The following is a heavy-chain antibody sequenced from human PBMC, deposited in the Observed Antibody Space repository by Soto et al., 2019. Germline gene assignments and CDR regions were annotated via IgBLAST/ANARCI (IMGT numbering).Heavy chain of an antibody. CDR3: AREKRRRHSYGYGYFDY. D-gene: IGHD5-18*01. V-gene: IGHV3-11*01. Sequence: PGGSLRLSCAASGFTFSDYYMSWIRQAPGKGLEPVSYISSSGSTIYYADSVTGRFTISRDHATNSLSLQMNSLRPEHTAVHYRAREKRRRHSYGYGYFDYWGQGTLVTVSS. CDR1: GFTFSDYY. CDR2: ISSSGSTI. J-gene: IGHJ4*02.